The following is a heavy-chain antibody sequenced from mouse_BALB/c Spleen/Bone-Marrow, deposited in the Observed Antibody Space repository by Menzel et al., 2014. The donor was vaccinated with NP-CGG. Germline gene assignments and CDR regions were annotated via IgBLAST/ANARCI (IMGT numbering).Heavy chain of an antibody. D-gene: IGHD3-2*01. Sequence: VQLQQSGAELVRPGTSVKVSCKASGYAFXNYLIEWVKQRPGQGLEWIGVINPGSGGANYNEKFKGKATLTADKSSSTAYMQLSSLTSDDSAVHFCAREWTARAVDYWGQGTTLTVSS. CDR3: AREWTARAVDY. V-gene: IGHV1-54*01. CDR2: INPGSGGA. J-gene: IGHJ2*01. CDR1: GYAFXNYL.